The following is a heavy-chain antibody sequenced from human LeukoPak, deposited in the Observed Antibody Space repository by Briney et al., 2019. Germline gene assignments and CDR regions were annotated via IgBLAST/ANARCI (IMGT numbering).Heavy chain of an antibody. V-gene: IGHV1-24*01. CDR2: FDPEDGKT. Sequence: ASVKVSCKVSGYTLTELSMHWVRQAPGKGLEWMGGFDPEDGKTIYAQKFQGRVTMTEDTSTDTAYMELISLTSEDKAVYYCAIRDRGYMVYWGQGTLVTVSS. CDR1: GYTLTELS. CDR3: AIRDRGYMVY. D-gene: IGHD5-18*01. J-gene: IGHJ4*02.